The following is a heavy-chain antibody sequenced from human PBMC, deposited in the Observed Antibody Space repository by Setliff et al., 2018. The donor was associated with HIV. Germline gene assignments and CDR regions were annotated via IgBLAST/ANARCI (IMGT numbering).Heavy chain of an antibody. D-gene: IGHD6-19*01. V-gene: IGHV1-2*02. Sequence: ASVKVSCKASGYTFTGYYMHWVRQAPGQGLEWMGWINPNSGGTNYAQKFQGRVTMTRDTSISTAYMELSRLRSDDTAVYYCARDPSIAVAGAAVWGQGTTVTVSS. J-gene: IGHJ6*02. CDR2: INPNSGGT. CDR1: GYTFTGYY. CDR3: ARDPSIAVAGAAV.